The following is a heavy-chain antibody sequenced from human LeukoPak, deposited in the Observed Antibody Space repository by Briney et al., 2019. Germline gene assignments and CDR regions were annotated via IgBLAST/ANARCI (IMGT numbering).Heavy chain of an antibody. J-gene: IGHJ3*02. CDR2: INWNGGST. Sequence: GGSLRLSCAASGFTFGDYGMSWVRQAPGKGVEWVSGINWNGGSTGYADSVKGRFTISRDNAKNSPYLQMNSLRAEDTALYYCARGPPYYYGSGSSLRGAFDIWGQGTMVTVPS. V-gene: IGHV3-20*04. CDR3: ARGPPYYYGSGSSLRGAFDI. CDR1: GFTFGDYG. D-gene: IGHD3-10*01.